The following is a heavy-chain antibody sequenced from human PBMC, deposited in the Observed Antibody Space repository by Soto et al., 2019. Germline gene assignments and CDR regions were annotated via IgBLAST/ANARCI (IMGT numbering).Heavy chain of an antibody. CDR3: ARGEAVAGPYYDSSGYYY. CDR2: ISAYNGNT. CDR1: GYTFTSYG. V-gene: IGHV1-18*01. Sequence: QVPLVQSGAEVKKPGASVKVSCKASGYTFTSYGISWVRQAPGQGLEWMGWISAYNGNTNYAQKLQGRVTMTTDTSTSTAYMELRSLRSDDTAVYYCARGEAVAGPYYDSSGYYYWGQGTLVTVSS. D-gene: IGHD3-22*01. J-gene: IGHJ4*02.